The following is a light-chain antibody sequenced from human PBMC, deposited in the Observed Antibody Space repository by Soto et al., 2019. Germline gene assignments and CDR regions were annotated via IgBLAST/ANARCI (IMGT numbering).Light chain of an antibody. Sequence: QSALTQPASVSGSPGQSITISCTGTSSDVGNYNLVSWYQHHPGKAPKLIIYQVSKRPSGVSNRVSGSKSGDTASLTISGLQAEDEADYYCCSYARSNYVFGTGTKVTVL. V-gene: IGLV2-23*02. J-gene: IGLJ1*01. CDR3: CSYARSNYV. CDR1: SSDVGNYNL. CDR2: QVS.